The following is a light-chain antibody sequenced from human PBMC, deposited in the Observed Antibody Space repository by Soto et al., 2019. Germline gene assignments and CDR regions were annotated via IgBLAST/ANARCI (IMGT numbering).Light chain of an antibody. J-gene: IGLJ1*01. CDR1: SSDVGGYNY. CDR3: SSYTSSSTL. CDR2: AVT. V-gene: IGLV2-14*01. Sequence: QSVLTQPASVSGSAGQSITISCTGTSSDVGGYNYVSWYQQHPGKAPKLMIYAVTDRPSGVSSRFSGSKSGNTASLTISGLQVEDEADYYCSSYTSSSTLFGTGTKVTVL.